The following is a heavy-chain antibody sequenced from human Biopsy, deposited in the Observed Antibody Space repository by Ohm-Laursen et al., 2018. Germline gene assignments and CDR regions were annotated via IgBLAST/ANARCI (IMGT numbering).Heavy chain of an antibody. Sequence: GASVKVSCKASGYTFTSYDINWVRQATGQGLEWMGWMNPSSGNTGYAQKFQGRVTMTRNTSISTAYMELSSLRSEDTAVYYCARVPSTTRSRDYWGQGTLVTVSS. V-gene: IGHV1-8*01. J-gene: IGHJ4*02. CDR1: GYTFTSYD. CDR2: MNPSSGNT. D-gene: IGHD2-2*01. CDR3: ARVPSTTRSRDY.